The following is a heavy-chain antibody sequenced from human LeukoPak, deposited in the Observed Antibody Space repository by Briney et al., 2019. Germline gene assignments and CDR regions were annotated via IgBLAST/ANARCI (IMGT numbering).Heavy chain of an antibody. V-gene: IGHV4-39*01. D-gene: IGHD5-24*01. CDR3: VRHVSTNTGYFDS. Sequence: PSETLSPTCTVSGGSINSHNYYWGWIRQPPGKGLEWIGSVYYDGTSYSNPSLQSRAAVFVDTSRDQFSLDLSFVTAADTALYYCVRHVSTNTGYFDSCGQGTLVSVSS. CDR2: VYYDGTS. CDR1: GGSINSHNYY. J-gene: IGHJ4*02.